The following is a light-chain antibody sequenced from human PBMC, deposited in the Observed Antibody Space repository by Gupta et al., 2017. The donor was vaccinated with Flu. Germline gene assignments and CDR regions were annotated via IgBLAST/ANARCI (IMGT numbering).Light chain of an antibody. CDR1: QDIDFW. CDR2: AAS. Sequence: DIPLTQSPSSVSASVGDRVTITCRASQDIDFWLAWYQQSPGKAPKLLIYAASKLQNGVPSRFSGRGSGTDFTLTISSLQPEDFATYFCQQANNFPRTFGQGTKVEIK. J-gene: IGKJ1*01. V-gene: IGKV1-12*01. CDR3: QQANNFPRT.